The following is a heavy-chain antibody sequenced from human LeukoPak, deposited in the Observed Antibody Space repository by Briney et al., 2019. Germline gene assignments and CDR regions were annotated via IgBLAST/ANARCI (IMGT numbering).Heavy chain of an antibody. CDR1: GYTFTSYY. V-gene: IGHV1-46*01. J-gene: IGHJ6*02. Sequence: ASVKVSCTASGYTFTSYYMHWVRQAPGQGLERMGIINPSGGSTSYAQKFQGRVTMTRDTSTSTVYMELSRLRSDDTAVYYCARRTPFPPQYYYYYGMDVWGQGTTVTVSS. CDR2: INPSGGST. CDR3: ARRTPFPPQYYYYYGMDV.